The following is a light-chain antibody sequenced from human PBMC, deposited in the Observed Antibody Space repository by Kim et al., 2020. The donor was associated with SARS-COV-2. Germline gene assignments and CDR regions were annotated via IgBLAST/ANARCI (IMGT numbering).Light chain of an antibody. V-gene: IGLV2-14*01. CDR1: ISDVGGYNY. J-gene: IGLJ3*02. CDR2: DVS. Sequence: QSALTQPASVSGSPGQSITISCTGTISDVGGYNYVSWYQQHPGKALKLMIYDVSKRPSGVSNRFSGSKSGNTASLTISGLQAEDEAVYYCSSYTSSSWVFGGGTQLAVL. CDR3: SSYTSSSWV.